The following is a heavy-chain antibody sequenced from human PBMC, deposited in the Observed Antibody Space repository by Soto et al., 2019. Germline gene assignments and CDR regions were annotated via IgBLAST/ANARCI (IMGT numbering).Heavy chain of an antibody. CDR3: AKASAPLDY. CDR1: GFTFSTYA. Sequence: EVQLSESGGALVQPGGSLRLSCAASGFTFSTYAMSWVRQAPGKGLEWVSTIGGSGGGTYYADFVKGRFTISRDNSKNPLFLQMAGLRAEDTAVYYCAKASAPLDYWGQGTMVTVS. J-gene: IGHJ4*02. CDR2: IGGSGGGT. V-gene: IGHV3-23*01. D-gene: IGHD6-25*01.